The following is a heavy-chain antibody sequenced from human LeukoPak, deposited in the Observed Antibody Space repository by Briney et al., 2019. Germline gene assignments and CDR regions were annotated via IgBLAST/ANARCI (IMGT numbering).Heavy chain of an antibody. D-gene: IGHD6-19*01. Sequence: GGSLRLSCAISGLTSICNSMNWVRQAPGKGLEWVSAISCRGDNIYYADSIKGRFTTSRDNAKSSPYLQMTSLRADDTAMYYCSRDSAVAAFNYWGQGTLVTVSS. CDR2: ISCRGDNI. V-gene: IGHV3-21*04. CDR3: SRDSAVAAFNY. CDR1: GLTSICNS. J-gene: IGHJ4*02.